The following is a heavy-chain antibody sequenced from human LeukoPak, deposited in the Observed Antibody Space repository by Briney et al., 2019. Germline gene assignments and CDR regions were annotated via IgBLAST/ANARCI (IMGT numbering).Heavy chain of an antibody. CDR2: ISAYNGNT. J-gene: IGHJ5*02. Sequence: ASVKVSCKAPGYTFTSYGISWVRQAPGQGLEWMGWISAYNGNTNYAQKLQGRVTMTTDTSTSTAYMELRSLRSDDTAVYYCARDGTDIVVVVAAAGPFDPWGQGTLVTVSS. V-gene: IGHV1-18*01. D-gene: IGHD2-15*01. CDR3: ARDGTDIVVVVAAAGPFDP. CDR1: GYTFTSYG.